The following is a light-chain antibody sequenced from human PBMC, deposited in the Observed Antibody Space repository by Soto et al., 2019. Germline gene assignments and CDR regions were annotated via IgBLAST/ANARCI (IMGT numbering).Light chain of an antibody. Sequence: QSALTQPASVSGSPGQSITISCTGTSSDIGGHKYVSWYQQHPDKAPKVLIFGVSNRPSGISSRFSGSKSGNTASLTISGLQAEDEADYYCSSYTSSTTSVVFGGGTKLTVL. CDR2: GVS. CDR1: SSDIGGHKY. CDR3: SSYTSSTTSVV. V-gene: IGLV2-14*01. J-gene: IGLJ2*01.